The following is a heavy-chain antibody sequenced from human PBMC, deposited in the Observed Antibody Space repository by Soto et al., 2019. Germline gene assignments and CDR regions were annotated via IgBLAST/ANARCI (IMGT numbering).Heavy chain of an antibody. CDR2: ISGSGGST. Sequence: EVQLLESGGGLVQPGGSLRLSCAASGFTFSSYAMSWVRQAPGKGLEWVSAISGSGGSTYYADSVKGRFTISRDNSKNTLYLQMNSLRAEDTAVYXCAKTLQNXDXWSXXYTGLXFDYWGQGTLVTVSS. D-gene: IGHD3-3*01. J-gene: IGHJ4*02. CDR3: AKTLQNXDXWSXXYTGLXFDY. CDR1: GFTFSSYA. V-gene: IGHV3-23*01.